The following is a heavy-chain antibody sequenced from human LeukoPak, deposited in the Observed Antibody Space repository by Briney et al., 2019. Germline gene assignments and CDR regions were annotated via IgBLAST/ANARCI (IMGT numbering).Heavy chain of an antibody. V-gene: IGHV4-59*11. CDR2: IFYDGGT. CDR3: VRSSEYKFGP. Sequence: SETLSLTCSVYGGSISGHYWSWIRQPPGKGLEWIAEIFYDGGTKHNPSFESRAFISLDTSKNQFSLRLTSMTAADTAVYYCVRSSEYKFGPWGQGTLVTVSS. CDR1: GGSISGHY. J-gene: IGHJ5*02. D-gene: IGHD6-6*01.